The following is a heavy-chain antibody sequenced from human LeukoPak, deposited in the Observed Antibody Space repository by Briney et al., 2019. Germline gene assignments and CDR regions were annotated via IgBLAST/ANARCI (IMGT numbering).Heavy chain of an antibody. CDR1: GYTFTSYD. CDR2: MNPNSGNT. J-gene: IGHJ3*02. CDR3: ARGRRVRGVPHDAFDI. Sequence: ASVKVSCKASGYTFTSYDINWVRQATGQGLEWMGWMNPNSGNTGYAQKFQGRVTMTRNTPISTAYMELSSLRSEDTAVYYCARGRRVRGVPHDAFDIWGQGTMVTVSS. D-gene: IGHD3-10*01. V-gene: IGHV1-8*01.